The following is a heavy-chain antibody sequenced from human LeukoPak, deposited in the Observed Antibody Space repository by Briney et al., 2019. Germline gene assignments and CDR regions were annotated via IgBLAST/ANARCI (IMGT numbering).Heavy chain of an antibody. V-gene: IGHV3-48*03. J-gene: IGHJ6*04. CDR1: GFTFSSYE. Sequence: QPGGSLRLSCAASGFTFSSYEMNWVRQAPGKGLEWASYISSSGSTIYYADSVKGRFTISRDNAKNSLYLQMNSLIAEDTAVYYCAELGITMIGGVWGKGTTVTISS. D-gene: IGHD3-10*02. CDR3: AELGITMIGGV. CDR2: ISSSGSTI.